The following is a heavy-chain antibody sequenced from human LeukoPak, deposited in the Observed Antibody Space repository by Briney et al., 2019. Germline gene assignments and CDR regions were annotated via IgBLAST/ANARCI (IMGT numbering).Heavy chain of an antibody. CDR1: GGSINNYF. CDR2: IYYSRST. V-gene: IGHV4-59*01. Sequence: SETLSLTCAVSGGSINNYFWSWIRQPPGKGLEWIGYIYYSRSTNYSPSLKSRVTISLDTSKNQFSLKLSSVSAADTAMYYCARGRGPGDLDYWGQGTPVTVSS. J-gene: IGHJ4*02. D-gene: IGHD2-21*01. CDR3: ARGRGPGDLDY.